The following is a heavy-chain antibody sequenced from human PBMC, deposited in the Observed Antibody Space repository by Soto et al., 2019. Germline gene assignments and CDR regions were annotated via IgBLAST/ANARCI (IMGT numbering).Heavy chain of an antibody. CDR1: GYTLTELS. V-gene: IGHV1-24*01. Sequence: ASVKVSCKVSGYTLTELSMHWVRQAPGKGLEWMGGFDPEDGETIYAQKFQGRVTMTEDTSTDTAYMELSSLRAEDTAVYYCARGQVSLRQLVLWGQGTLVTVSS. D-gene: IGHD6-13*01. CDR2: FDPEDGET. J-gene: IGHJ4*02. CDR3: ARGQVSLRQLVL.